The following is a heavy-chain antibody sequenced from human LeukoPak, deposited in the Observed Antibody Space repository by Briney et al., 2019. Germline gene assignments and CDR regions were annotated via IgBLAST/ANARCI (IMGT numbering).Heavy chain of an antibody. V-gene: IGHV3-66*01. Sequence: PGGSLRLSCAASEFSVGSNYMTWVRQAPGKGLEWVSILYHGGSTYYADSVKGRFSISRDTPKNTLYLQMNSLRVEDTAVYYCATRRFGELTYWGQGTLVTVSS. D-gene: IGHD3-10*01. CDR2: LYHGGST. CDR1: EFSVGSNY. J-gene: IGHJ4*02. CDR3: ATRRFGELTY.